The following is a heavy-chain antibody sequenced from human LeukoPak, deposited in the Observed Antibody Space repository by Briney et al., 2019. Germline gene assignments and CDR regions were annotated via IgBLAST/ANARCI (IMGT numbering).Heavy chain of an antibody. CDR2: IHYSGKT. CDR3: ARRCGGECYSKMGLDL. Sequence: SETLSLTCIVSGGFISNSIYYWAWIRQPPGEGLEWIGSIHYSGKTYYYPSLKSRVTMSVDTSKNQFSLKLSSVTAADTAVYYCARRCGGECYSKMGLDLWGQGTAVTVSS. D-gene: IGHD2-21*01. CDR1: GGFISNSIYY. J-gene: IGHJ5*02. V-gene: IGHV4-39*01.